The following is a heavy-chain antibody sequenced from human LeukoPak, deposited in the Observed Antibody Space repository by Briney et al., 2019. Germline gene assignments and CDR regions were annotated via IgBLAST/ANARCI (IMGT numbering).Heavy chain of an antibody. CDR2: IYYSGST. CDR3: ARRSIAVAGTGFDY. CDR1: GGSISSSSYY. V-gene: IGHV4-39*01. Sequence: SETLSLTCTVSGGSISSSSYYCGWIRQPPGKGLEWIGSIYYSGSTYYNPSLKSRVTISVDTSKNQFSLKLSSVTVADTAVYYCARRSIAVAGTGFDYWGQGTLVTVSS. D-gene: IGHD6-19*01. J-gene: IGHJ4*02.